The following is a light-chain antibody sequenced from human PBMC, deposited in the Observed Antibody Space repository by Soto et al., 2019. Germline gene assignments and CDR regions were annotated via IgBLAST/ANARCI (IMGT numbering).Light chain of an antibody. J-gene: IGKJ4*01. CDR2: KAS. Sequence: DIQMTQSPSTLSASVGDKVTVTCRASQRVRDWVAGYQQQAGRAPRLLIYKASSLQSGVPSRFSGSGFGTEFTVTLSGLQPDDFVSYYCQQYYSYSPLTFGGGTKVEIK. CDR3: QQYYSYSPLT. V-gene: IGKV1-5*03. CDR1: QRVRDW.